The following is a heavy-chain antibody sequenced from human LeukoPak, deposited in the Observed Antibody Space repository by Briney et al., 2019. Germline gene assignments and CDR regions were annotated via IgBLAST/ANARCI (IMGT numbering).Heavy chain of an antibody. Sequence: GGSLRLSCAASGFTYSDYYMTWIRQAPGKGLEWVPYISTSGSTKYYADSVKGRFTISRDNAENSLYLQMNSLRAEDTAVYFCARRRLSSSWYPDYFDFWGQGTLVTVSS. CDR3: ARRRLSSSWYPDYFDF. J-gene: IGHJ4*02. D-gene: IGHD6-13*01. CDR2: ISTSGSTK. CDR1: GFTYSDYY. V-gene: IGHV3-11*04.